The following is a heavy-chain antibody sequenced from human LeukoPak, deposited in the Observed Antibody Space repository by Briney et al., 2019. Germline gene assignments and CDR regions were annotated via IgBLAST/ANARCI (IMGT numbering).Heavy chain of an antibody. D-gene: IGHD1-14*01. J-gene: IGHJ4*02. CDR3: VTETTEGAKDY. V-gene: IGHV3-11*05. CDR2: ISSSSHYT. CDR1: GFTFSDRY. Sequence: GGSQRLSCAASGFTFSDRYMGWVRQAPGKGLAWVSYISSSSHYTNYEASVRGRFIISRDNARDSVYLQMNSLRVEDTAIYYCVTETTEGAKDYWGQGTLVTVSS.